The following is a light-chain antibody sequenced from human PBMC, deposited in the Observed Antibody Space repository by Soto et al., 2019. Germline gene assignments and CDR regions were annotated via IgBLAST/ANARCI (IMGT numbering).Light chain of an antibody. V-gene: IGKV3-15*01. Sequence: EIVMTRSPATLSVSPGERATLSCRASQTVSSYLAWYQQKPGQAPRLLIYGASTRATGIPARFSGSGSGTEFTLTISSLQSEDFAVYFCQQYHNWPGYTFGQGTKLEIK. J-gene: IGKJ2*01. CDR3: QQYHNWPGYT. CDR2: GAS. CDR1: QTVSSY.